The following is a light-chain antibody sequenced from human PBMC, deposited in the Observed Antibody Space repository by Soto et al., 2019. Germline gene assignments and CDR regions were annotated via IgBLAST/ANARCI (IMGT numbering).Light chain of an antibody. CDR3: QTWGTGIAV. Sequence: QLVLTQSPSASASLGASVKLTCTLSSGHSSYAIAWHQQQPEKGPRYLMKLNSDGSHSKGDGIPDRFSGSSSGAERYLTISSLQSEDDADYYCQTWGTGIAVFGGGTQLTVL. V-gene: IGLV4-69*01. CDR2: LNSDGSH. CDR1: SGHSSYA. J-gene: IGLJ7*01.